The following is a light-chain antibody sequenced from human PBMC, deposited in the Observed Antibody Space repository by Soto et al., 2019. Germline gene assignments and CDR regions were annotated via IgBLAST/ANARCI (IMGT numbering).Light chain of an antibody. CDR2: EVS. J-gene: IGLJ2*01. CDR1: SSDVGGYNY. V-gene: IGLV2-8*01. CDR3: SSYAGSNNVV. Sequence: QSALSQPPSASGSPGQSVTISCTGTSSDVGGYNYVSWYQQHPGKAPKLMIYEVSKRPSGVPDRFSGSKSGNTASPTVSGLQAEDDSDYYCSSYAGSNNVVFGGGTKLTVL.